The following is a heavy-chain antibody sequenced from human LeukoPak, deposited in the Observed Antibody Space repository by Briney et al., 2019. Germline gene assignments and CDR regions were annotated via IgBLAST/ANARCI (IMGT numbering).Heavy chain of an antibody. J-gene: IGHJ4*02. V-gene: IGHV1-2*06. CDR1: GYTFTGYY. D-gene: IGHD4-11*01. CDR3: ASNPPYSNYEAHYDY. Sequence: ASVKVSCKASGYTFTGYYMHWVRQAPGQGLEWMGRINPNSGGTNYAQKFQGRVTVTRDTSISTAYMELSRLRSDDTAVYYCASNPPYSNYEAHYDYWGQGTLVTVSS. CDR2: INPNSGGT.